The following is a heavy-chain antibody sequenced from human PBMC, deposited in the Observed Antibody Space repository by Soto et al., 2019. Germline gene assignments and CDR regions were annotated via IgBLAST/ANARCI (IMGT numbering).Heavy chain of an antibody. J-gene: IGHJ5*02. CDR2: ISPDNGNR. CDR3: TRGGGALYRFDP. D-gene: IGHD1-26*01. CDR1: GYTFTSSY. Sequence: QVQLVQSGPELRKPGASVKVSCKTSGYTFTSSYVTWVRQAPGRGLEWVGWISPDNGNRNYPQKFQGRVTMTTDTSTSTVYMELRSLRLDDTAVYYCTRGGGALYRFDPWGQGTLVTVSS. V-gene: IGHV1-18*01.